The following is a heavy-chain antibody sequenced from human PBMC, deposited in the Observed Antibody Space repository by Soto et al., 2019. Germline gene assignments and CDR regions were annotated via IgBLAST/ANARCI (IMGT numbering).Heavy chain of an antibody. V-gene: IGHV3-30-3*01. CDR3: ARLSGHLFDYYYGMDV. Sequence: GGSLRLSCAASGFTFSSYAMHWVRQAPGKGLEWVAVISYDGSNKYYADSVKGRFTISRDNSKNTLYLQMNSLRAEDTAVYYCARLSGHLFDYYYGMDVWGQGTTVTVSS. CDR2: ISYDGSNK. CDR1: GFTFSSYA. J-gene: IGHJ6*02. D-gene: IGHD3-10*01.